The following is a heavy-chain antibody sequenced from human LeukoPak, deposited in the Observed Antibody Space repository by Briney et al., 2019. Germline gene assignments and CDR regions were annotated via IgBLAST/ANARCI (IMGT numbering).Heavy chain of an antibody. D-gene: IGHD1-26*01. CDR2: ISGSGGKT. V-gene: IGHV3-23*01. CDR3: AKGLQWELPFDY. J-gene: IGHJ4*02. Sequence: PGGSLRLSCAASGFTFSSYAMSWVRQAPGKGLEWVSAISGSGGKTYYAVSVKGRFSISRDDSKNTLYLQMNSLRAEDTGIYYCAKGLQWELPFDYWGQGTLVTVSS. CDR1: GFTFSSYA.